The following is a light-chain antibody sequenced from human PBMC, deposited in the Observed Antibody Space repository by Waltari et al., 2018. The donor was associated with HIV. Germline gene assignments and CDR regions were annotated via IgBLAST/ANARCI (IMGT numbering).Light chain of an antibody. V-gene: IGLV1-44*01. CDR2: SNN. Sequence: QSVLTQPPSASGAPGQSVIISCSGSSSNIGSKTVNWYRQLPGTAPKLLIYSNNQRPSAVPDRFSGSKSGTSASLAISGLQSGDEADYYCAAWEDSLNGPNYVFGSGTTVTVL. CDR3: AAWEDSLNGPNYV. J-gene: IGLJ1*01. CDR1: SSNIGSKT.